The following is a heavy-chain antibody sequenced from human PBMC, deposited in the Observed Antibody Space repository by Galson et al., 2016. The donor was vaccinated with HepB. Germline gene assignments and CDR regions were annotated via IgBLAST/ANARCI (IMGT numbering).Heavy chain of an antibody. CDR1: GFDFSSFA. J-gene: IGHJ6*03. V-gene: IGHV3-23*01. D-gene: IGHD1-26*01. CDR3: AKMSGHPTEPDYMDV. CDR2: VYGHGVSP. Sequence: SLRLSCAGSGFDFSSFAMSWVRRPPGKGLEWVSGVYGHGVSPFYADSVRGRFIISRDNSKNTLFLQMNSLRAEDTAEYYCAKMSGHPTEPDYMDVWGKGTTVTVSS.